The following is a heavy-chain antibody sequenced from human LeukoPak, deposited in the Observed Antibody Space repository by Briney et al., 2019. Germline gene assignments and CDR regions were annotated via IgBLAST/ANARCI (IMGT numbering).Heavy chain of an antibody. D-gene: IGHD3-16*01. J-gene: IGHJ4*02. V-gene: IGHV3-23*01. CDR2: ISGSGGST. CDR3: AKDYIRRAWD. Sequence: AGGSLRLSCAASGFTFSSYAMSWVRQAPGKGLEWVSAISGSGGSTYYADSVKGRFTIPRDNSKNMLYLQMSSLSAEDTALYYCAKDYIRRAWDWGQGTLVTVSS. CDR1: GFTFSSYA.